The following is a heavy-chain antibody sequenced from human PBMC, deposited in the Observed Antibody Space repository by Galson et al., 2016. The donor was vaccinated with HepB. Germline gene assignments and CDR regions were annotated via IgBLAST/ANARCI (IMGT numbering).Heavy chain of an antibody. J-gene: IGHJ4*02. CDR1: GASISSGVHY. D-gene: IGHD3-16*02. CDR3: SRVRWSYRYFFDY. CDR2: VAYSGTT. V-gene: IGHV4-31*03. Sequence: TLSLTCNVSGASISSGVHYWNWIRQHPGKGLEWIGNVAYSGTTYYNPSLKSRVTISADMSKNQFSLSLTSVTASDTAVCYCSRVRWSYRYFFDYWGQGTLVTVSS.